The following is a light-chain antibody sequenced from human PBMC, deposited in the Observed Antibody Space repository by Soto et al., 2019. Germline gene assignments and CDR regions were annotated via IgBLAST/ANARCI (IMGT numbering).Light chain of an antibody. CDR3: QQYGGSLT. Sequence: EIVLTQSPGTLSLSPGERATLSCRASQSISSSYLAWYQQKPGQSPRLLIYDASSRATAIPYSFRGSWSGTDVTLTNSRPEPEEFAVYYYQQYGGSLTCGGGTKVEIK. J-gene: IGKJ4*02. CDR1: QSISSSY. V-gene: IGKV3-20*01. CDR2: DAS.